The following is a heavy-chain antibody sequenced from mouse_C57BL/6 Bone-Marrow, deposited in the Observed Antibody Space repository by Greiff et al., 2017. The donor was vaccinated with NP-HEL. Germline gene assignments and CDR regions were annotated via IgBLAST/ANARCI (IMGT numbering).Heavy chain of an antibody. CDR2: IHPNSGST. CDR1: GYTFTSYW. CDR3: ARSRGRYWYFDV. J-gene: IGHJ1*03. Sequence: QVQLKQPGAELVKPGASVKLSCKASGYTFTSYWMHWVKQRPGQGLEWIGRIHPNSGSTNYNEKFKSKATLTVDKSSSTAYMQLSSLTSEDSAVYYCARSRGRYWYFDVWGTGTTVTVSS. V-gene: IGHV1-64*01. D-gene: IGHD1-1*01.